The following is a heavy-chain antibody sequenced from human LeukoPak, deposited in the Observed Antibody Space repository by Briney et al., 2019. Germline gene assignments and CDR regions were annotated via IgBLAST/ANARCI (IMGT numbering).Heavy chain of an antibody. J-gene: IGHJ6*02. CDR2: ISGSGDTT. CDR3: ARDLDGMDV. V-gene: IGHV3-23*01. CDR1: GFTFSSYA. Sequence: GGSLRLSCAASGFTFSSYAMSWVRQAPGKGLERVSHISGSGDTTYYADSVKGRFTISRDNSKNTLYLQMNSLRADDTAVYYCARDLDGMDVWGQGTTVTVSS.